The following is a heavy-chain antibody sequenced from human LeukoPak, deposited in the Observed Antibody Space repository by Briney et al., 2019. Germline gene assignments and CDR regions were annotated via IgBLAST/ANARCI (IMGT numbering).Heavy chain of an antibody. V-gene: IGHV1-2*02. CDR1: GYTFTAYY. Sequence: GASVKVSCKASGYTFTAYYMHWVRQAPGQGLEWMGWINPNSGGTNYAQKFQGRVTMTRDTSISTGYMELSSLRSDDTAVYYCALVTAGNWWFDPWGQGTLVTVSS. CDR3: ALVTAGNWWFDP. D-gene: IGHD2-21*02. J-gene: IGHJ5*02. CDR2: INPNSGGT.